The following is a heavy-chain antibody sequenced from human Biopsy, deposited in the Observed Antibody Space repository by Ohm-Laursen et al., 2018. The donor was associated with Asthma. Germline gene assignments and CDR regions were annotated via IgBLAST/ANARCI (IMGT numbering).Heavy chain of an antibody. V-gene: IGHV1-69*13. Sequence: SVKVSCKASGGTFGNYAISWVRQTPGLGLEWMGGLIPVLGTPDHAQMFEGRVTITADESTSTAYIELSSLSSEDTAVYYCARGYSGSDRIVYYYSGLEVWGQGTTVTVSS. CDR3: ARGYSGSDRIVYYYSGLEV. D-gene: IGHD5-12*01. CDR1: GGTFGNYA. J-gene: IGHJ6*02. CDR2: LIPVLGTP.